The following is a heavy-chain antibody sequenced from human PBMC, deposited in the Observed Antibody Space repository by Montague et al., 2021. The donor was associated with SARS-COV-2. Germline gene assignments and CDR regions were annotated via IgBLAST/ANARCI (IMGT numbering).Heavy chain of an antibody. Sequence: SETLSLTCTVAGSSISTGYYWGWIRQPPGKGLEWIGSIYHSGSTYYNPSLKSRVTISVDTSENQFSLKLSSVTAADTAVYYCASALGNCSSTSCYSVYGMDVWGQGTTVTVSS. J-gene: IGHJ6*02. CDR2: IYHSGST. V-gene: IGHV4-38-2*02. D-gene: IGHD2-2*01. CDR3: ASALGNCSSTSCYSVYGMDV. CDR1: GSSISTGYY.